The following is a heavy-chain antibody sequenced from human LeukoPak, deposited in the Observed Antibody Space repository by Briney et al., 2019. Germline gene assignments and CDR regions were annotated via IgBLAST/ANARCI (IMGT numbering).Heavy chain of an antibody. J-gene: IGHJ3*02. CDR2: INPNSGGT. CDR3: ARVAMGTPFPAVRYDAFDI. D-gene: IGHD4-23*01. Sequence: GASVKVSCKASGYTFTGYYMHWVRQAPGQGLEWMGWINPNSGGTNYAQKFQGRVTMTRDTSISTAYMELSRLRSDDTAVYYCARVAMGTPFPAVRYDAFDIWGKGTMVTVSS. CDR1: GYTFTGYY. V-gene: IGHV1-2*02.